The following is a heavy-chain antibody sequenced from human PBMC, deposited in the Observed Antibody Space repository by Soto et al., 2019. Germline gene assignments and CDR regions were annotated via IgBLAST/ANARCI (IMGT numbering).Heavy chain of an antibody. V-gene: IGHV1-18*01. CDR3: AKDLDDGGRYWYFDL. Sequence: QVQLVQSGAEVKKPGASVKVSCRASGYTFTHYGITWVRQAPGQGLEWLGWINTDNGGKQTVQRLHARLTLTTHRSTTTAYMELRSLIYDDTAVYYCAKDLDDGGRYWYFDLWGRGTLVTVTS. CDR1: GYTFTHYG. D-gene: IGHD4-17*01. CDR2: INTDNGGK. J-gene: IGHJ2*01.